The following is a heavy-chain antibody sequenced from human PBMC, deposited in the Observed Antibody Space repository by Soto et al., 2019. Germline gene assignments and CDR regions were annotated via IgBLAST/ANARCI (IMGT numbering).Heavy chain of an antibody. CDR3: ARDGDTSGYYYFDY. D-gene: IGHD3-22*01. Sequence: PSETLSLTCTVSGGSVSSGSYYWTWMRQPPGKGLEWIGYINYSGSTSYNPSLKGRVAISVDTSKKQFSLKVSSVTAADTAVYYCARDGDTSGYYYFDYWGQGTLVTVS. V-gene: IGHV4-61*01. CDR1: GGSVSSGSYY. CDR2: INYSGST. J-gene: IGHJ4*02.